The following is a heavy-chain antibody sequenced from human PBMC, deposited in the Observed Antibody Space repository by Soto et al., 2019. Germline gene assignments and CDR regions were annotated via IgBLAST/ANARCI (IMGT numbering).Heavy chain of an antibody. CDR2: IRSKAYGATT. D-gene: IGHD4-17*01. J-gene: IGHJ1*01. CDR3: TRTLTNYGYAEYFLH. Sequence: PGGSLRLSCTASGFTFGDSAMSWVRQAPGKGLEWVGFIRSKAYGATTEYAASVKGRFTISRDDSKSIAYLQMNSLKTEDTAVYYCTRTLTNYGYAEYFLHWGQGALVTVSS. V-gene: IGHV3-49*04. CDR1: GFTFGDSA.